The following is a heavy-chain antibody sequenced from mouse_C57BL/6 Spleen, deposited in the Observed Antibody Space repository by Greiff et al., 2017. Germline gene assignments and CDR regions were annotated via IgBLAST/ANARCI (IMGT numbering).Heavy chain of an antibody. CDR3: ARGLRYPSMDY. CDR1: GYAFSSSW. CDR2: IYPGDGDT. Sequence: QVQLKESGPELVKPGASVKISCKASGYAFSSSWMNWVKQRPGKGLEWIGRIYPGDGDTNYNGKFKGKATLTADKSSSTAYMQLSSLTSEDSAVYFCARGLRYPSMDYWGQGTSVTVSS. D-gene: IGHD1-1*01. J-gene: IGHJ4*01. V-gene: IGHV1-82*01.